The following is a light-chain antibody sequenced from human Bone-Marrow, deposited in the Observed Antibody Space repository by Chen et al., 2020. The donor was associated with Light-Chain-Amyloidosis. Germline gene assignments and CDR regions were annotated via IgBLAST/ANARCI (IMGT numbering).Light chain of an antibody. V-gene: IGLV3-21*02. CDR2: DDS. Sequence: SYVLTQPSSVSVAPGQTATIACGGNSIGSTSVHWYQQTPGQAPLLVVYDDSDRPSGIPERLSGSNSGNTATLTISRVGAGDEGDYYCEVWDRSSDRPVFGGGTKLPVL. J-gene: IGLJ3*02. CDR3: EVWDRSSDRPV. CDR1: SIGSTS.